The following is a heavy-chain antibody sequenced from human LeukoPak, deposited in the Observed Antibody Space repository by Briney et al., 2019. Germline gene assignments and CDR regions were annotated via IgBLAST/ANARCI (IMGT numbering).Heavy chain of an antibody. D-gene: IGHD6-13*01. V-gene: IGHV4-59*08. CDR3: ARAVVSWQQLDY. Sequence: SETLSLTCTVSGGSISSYDWSWIRQPPGKGLEWIGYIYYSGSTNYNPSLKSRVTISVDTSKNQFSLQLSSVTAADTAVYYCARAVVSWQQLDYWGQGTLVTVSS. J-gene: IGHJ4*02. CDR2: IYYSGST. CDR1: GGSISSYD.